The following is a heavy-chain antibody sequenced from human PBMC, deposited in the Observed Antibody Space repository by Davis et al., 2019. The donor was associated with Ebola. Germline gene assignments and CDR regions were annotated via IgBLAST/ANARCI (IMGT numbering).Heavy chain of an antibody. V-gene: IGHV3-49*04. D-gene: IGHD3-10*01. CDR1: GFTFGDRA. CDR2: IRSKIYGGTA. CDR3: SREDGSGRTWHAN. J-gene: IGHJ1*01. Sequence: PGRSLRLSCIASGFTFGDRAMSWVRQAPGRGLEWVGFIRSKIYGGTAEYAASVKGRFTISRDDSRSIAHLQMDSLTTEDTAVYYCSREDGSGRTWHANWGQGTLVTVSS.